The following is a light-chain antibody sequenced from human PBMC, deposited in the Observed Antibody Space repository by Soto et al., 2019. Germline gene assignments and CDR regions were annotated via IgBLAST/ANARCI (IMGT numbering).Light chain of an antibody. CDR2: LTS. CDR3: MQSLQTPPWT. J-gene: IGKJ1*01. Sequence: DLVLIQSPLSLPVTPGEPAYISCRSSQILLQTNGYTYLDWYLQKPGQSPQLLIYLTSIRASGVPDRFSGSGSGTEFTLKISKVEAEDVGVYYCMQSLQTPPWTFGPGTKVDIK. CDR1: QILLQTNGYTY. V-gene: IGKV2-28*01.